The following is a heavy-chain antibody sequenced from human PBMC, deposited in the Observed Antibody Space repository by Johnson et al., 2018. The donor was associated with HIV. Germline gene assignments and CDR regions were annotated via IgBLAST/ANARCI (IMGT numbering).Heavy chain of an antibody. CDR2: IKSKTNGGTT. Sequence: EKLVESGGGLVRPGGSLRVSCVASGFTFSNAWMSWVRQAPGKGLEWVGRIKSKTNGGTTDYAATVKGRFSISRDDSKNTLYLQMNSLKTEDTAVYYCLRCVGVYGYDECDAFDIWGQGTVVTVSS. V-gene: IGHV3-15*01. CDR3: LRCVGVYGYDECDAFDI. D-gene: IGHD5-18*01. J-gene: IGHJ3*02. CDR1: GFTFSNAW.